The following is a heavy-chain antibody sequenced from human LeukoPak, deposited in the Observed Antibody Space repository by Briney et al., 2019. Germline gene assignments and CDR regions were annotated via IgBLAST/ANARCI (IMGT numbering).Heavy chain of an antibody. D-gene: IGHD4-17*01. CDR1: GFTFSSYA. CDR3: ARDNYGDYLRTFDY. Sequence: GGSLRLSCAASGFTFSSYAMHWVRQAPGKGLEGVAVISYDGSNKYYADSVKGRFTISRDNSKNTLYLQMNSLRAEDTAVYYCARDNYGDYLRTFDYWGQGTLVTVSS. J-gene: IGHJ4*02. V-gene: IGHV3-30*04. CDR2: ISYDGSNK.